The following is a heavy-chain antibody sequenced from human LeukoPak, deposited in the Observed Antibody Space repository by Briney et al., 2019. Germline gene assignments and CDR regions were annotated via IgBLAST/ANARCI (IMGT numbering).Heavy chain of an antibody. Sequence: SETLSLTCAVYGGSFSGYYWSWIRQPPGKGLEWIGEINHSGSTNYNPSLKSRVTISVDTSKNQFSLKLNSVTAADTAVYYCARNLESYYYYGMDVWGKGTTVTVSS. V-gene: IGHV4-34*01. CDR1: GGSFSGYY. J-gene: IGHJ6*04. CDR2: INHSGST. D-gene: IGHD3-3*01. CDR3: ARNLESYYYYGMDV.